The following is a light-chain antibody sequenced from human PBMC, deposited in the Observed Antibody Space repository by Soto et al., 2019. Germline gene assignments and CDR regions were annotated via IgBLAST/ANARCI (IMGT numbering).Light chain of an antibody. V-gene: IGKV3-15*01. Sequence: EIVMTQSPATLSVSPGERATLSCRASQSVSSNLAWYQQKPGQAPTPLISGASTRATGIPARFRGSGSGKEFPLTISGLQYEDFAVYYWQQYNNWWTFGQGTKVDIK. CDR2: GAS. CDR3: QQYNNWWT. CDR1: QSVSSN. J-gene: IGKJ1*01.